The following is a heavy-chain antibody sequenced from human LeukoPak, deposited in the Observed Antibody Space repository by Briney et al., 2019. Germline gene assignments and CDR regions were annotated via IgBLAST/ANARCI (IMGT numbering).Heavy chain of an antibody. V-gene: IGHV1-2*02. CDR1: GYTFTGYY. CDR3: ARDLVNWNYALGY. CDR2: INPNSGGT. J-gene: IGHJ4*02. D-gene: IGHD1-7*01. Sequence: ASVKVSCKASGYTFTGYYMHWVRQAPGQGLEWMGWINPNSGGTNYAQKFQGRVTMTRDTSISTAYMELSRLRSDDTAVYYCARDLVNWNYALGYWGQGTLVTVSS.